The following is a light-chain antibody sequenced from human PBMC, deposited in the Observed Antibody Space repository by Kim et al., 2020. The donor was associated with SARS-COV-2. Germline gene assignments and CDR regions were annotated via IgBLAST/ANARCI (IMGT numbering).Light chain of an antibody. CDR2: EAS. J-gene: IGKJ4*01. CDR1: ESITYW. V-gene: IGKV1-5*03. CDR3: QQYKNYPRT. Sequence: ASIGDRVPITCRASESITYWLAWYQQKPGKAPKLLIYEASSLESGVPSRFSGSGSGTEFSLTISSLQPDDFATFYCQQYKNYPRTFGGGTKVDIK.